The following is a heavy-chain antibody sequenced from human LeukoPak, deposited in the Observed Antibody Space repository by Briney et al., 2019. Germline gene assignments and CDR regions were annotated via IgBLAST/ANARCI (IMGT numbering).Heavy chain of an antibody. CDR2: IYYSGTT. V-gene: IGHV4-39*07. Sequence: SETLSLTCTVSGGSISSYYWSWIRQPPGKGLEWIGSIYYSGTTYYNPSLKSRVSILAETSKNHFSLKLSSVTAADTAVYYCARDPRDSTPFDYWGQGTLVTVSS. CDR1: GGSISSYY. CDR3: ARDPRDSTPFDY. J-gene: IGHJ4*02. D-gene: IGHD2-15*01.